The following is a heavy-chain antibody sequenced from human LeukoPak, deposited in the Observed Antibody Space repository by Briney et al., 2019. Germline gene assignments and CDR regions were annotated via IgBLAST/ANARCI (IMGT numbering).Heavy chain of an antibody. D-gene: IGHD1-7*01. CDR3: ARANNWNSGDFDY. Sequence: SETLSLTCTVSGGSISSSSYYWGWIRQPPGKGLEWIGSIYYSGSTNYNPSLRSRVTISVDTSKNQFSLKLSSVTAADTAVYYCARANNWNSGDFDYWGQGTLVTVSS. V-gene: IGHV4-39*07. J-gene: IGHJ4*02. CDR2: IYYSGST. CDR1: GGSISSSSYY.